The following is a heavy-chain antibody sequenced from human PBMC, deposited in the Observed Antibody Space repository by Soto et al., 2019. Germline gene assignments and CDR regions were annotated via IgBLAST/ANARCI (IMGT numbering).Heavy chain of an antibody. CDR2: IYPGDSDT. CDR1: GYSFTSYW. CDR3: ARRFTTTATTRFDY. Sequence: GEPLKMYCKGSGYSFTSYWIGWVRQMPGKGLEWMGIIYPGDSDTRYSPSFQGQVTISADKSISTAYLQWSSLKASDTAMYYCARRFTTTATTRFDYWGQGTLVTVSS. D-gene: IGHD4-4*01. V-gene: IGHV5-51*01. J-gene: IGHJ4*02.